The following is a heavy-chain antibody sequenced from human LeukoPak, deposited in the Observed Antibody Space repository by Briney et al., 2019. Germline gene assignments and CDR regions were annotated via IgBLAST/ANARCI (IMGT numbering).Heavy chain of an antibody. D-gene: IGHD3-9*01. CDR2: ISYDGSDK. CDR3: AREYYDILTGYQMGAFDI. CDR1: GFTFSSCA. Sequence: GGSLRLSCAASGFTFSSCAMHWVRQAPGKGLEWVSVISYDGSDKYYADSVKGRFTVSRDNSKNTLYLQMNSLRAEDTAVYYCAREYYDILTGYQMGAFDIWGQGTMVTVSS. J-gene: IGHJ3*02. V-gene: IGHV3-30*04.